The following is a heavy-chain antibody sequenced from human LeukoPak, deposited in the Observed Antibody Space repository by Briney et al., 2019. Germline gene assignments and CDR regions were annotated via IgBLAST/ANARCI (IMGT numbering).Heavy chain of an antibody. CDR3: AREQGFLLQGDAIDI. J-gene: IGHJ3*02. CDR1: GGSISSYY. Sequence: PSETLSLTCTVSGGSISSYYWSWIRQPAGKGLEWIGRMYPSGITNYNPSLKSRVAMSVDTSKNQFSLRLSSVTAADTAVYYCAREQGFLLQGDAIDIWGQGTMVTVSS. CDR2: MYPSGIT. D-gene: IGHD1-26*01. V-gene: IGHV4-4*07.